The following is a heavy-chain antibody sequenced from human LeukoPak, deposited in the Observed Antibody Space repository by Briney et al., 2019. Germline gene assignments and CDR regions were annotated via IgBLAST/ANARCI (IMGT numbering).Heavy chain of an antibody. CDR2: ISYDGSNK. V-gene: IGHV3-30-3*01. D-gene: IGHD2-2*01. Sequence: PAGSLSVSCAASGFTFSSYAMHWVRQAPGKGLEWVAVISYDGSNKYYADSVKGRFTVSRDNSKNTLYLQMNSLRAEDTAVYYCARAGDIVVVPAAMDYWGQGTL. CDR1: GFTFSSYA. CDR3: ARAGDIVVVPAAMDY. J-gene: IGHJ4*02.